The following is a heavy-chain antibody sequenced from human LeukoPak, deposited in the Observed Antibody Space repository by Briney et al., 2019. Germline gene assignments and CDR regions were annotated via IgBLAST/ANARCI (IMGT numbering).Heavy chain of an antibody. Sequence: ASAKVSCKPSGYTFTSYYIHWVRQAPRQGLEWMGIINPSGGSTNYAQKSRGTVTMTRDTSTNTAYMELSSLRSEDTAVYYCARDGGVVRLMSKKYFDYWGQGTLVTVSS. J-gene: IGHJ4*02. CDR1: GYTFTSYY. D-gene: IGHD2-2*01. CDR3: ARDGGVVRLMSKKYFDY. V-gene: IGHV1-46*01. CDR2: INPSGGST.